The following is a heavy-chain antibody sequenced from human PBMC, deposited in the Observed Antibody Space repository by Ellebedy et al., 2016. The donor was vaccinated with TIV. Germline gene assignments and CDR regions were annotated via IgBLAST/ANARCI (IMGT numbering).Heavy chain of an antibody. Sequence: SGPTLVKRTQTLTLTCTVSGFSLSTSGMCVSWIRQPPGKALEWLARIDWVDDKYYGTSLKTRLTISKDTSKNQVVLKITNMDPVDTATYYCARTAAYSGMEVRDFDYWGQGTLVTVSS. CDR3: ARTAAYSGMEVRDFDY. CDR1: GFSLSTSGMC. J-gene: IGHJ4*02. D-gene: IGHD1-26*01. V-gene: IGHV2-70*11. CDR2: IDWVDDK.